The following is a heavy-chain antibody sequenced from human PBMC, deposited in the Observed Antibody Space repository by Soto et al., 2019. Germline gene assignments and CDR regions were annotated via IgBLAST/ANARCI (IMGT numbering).Heavy chain of an antibody. CDR1: GFTFSSYA. Sequence: QVQLVESGGGVVQPGRSLRLSCAASGFTFSSYAMHWVRQAPGKGLEWVAVISYDGSNKYYADSVKGRFTISRDNSKNTLYLQMNSLRAEDTAVYYCARILEHHWYFDLWGRGTLVTVSS. V-gene: IGHV3-30-3*01. CDR3: ARILEHHWYFDL. J-gene: IGHJ2*01. CDR2: ISYDGSNK.